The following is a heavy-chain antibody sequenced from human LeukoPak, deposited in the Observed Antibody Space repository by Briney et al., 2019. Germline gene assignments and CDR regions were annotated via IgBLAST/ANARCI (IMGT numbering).Heavy chain of an antibody. Sequence: GASVKVSCKASGYTFTSYDINWVRQATGQGLEWMGWMNPNSGNKGYAQKFQGRVTMTRNTSISTAYMQLSSLRAEDTAVYYCARVPLRRADFWSGLHPIMDVWGKGTTVTVSS. D-gene: IGHD3-3*01. V-gene: IGHV1-8*01. CDR3: ARVPLRRADFWSGLHPIMDV. CDR1: GYTFTSYD. J-gene: IGHJ6*03. CDR2: MNPNSGNK.